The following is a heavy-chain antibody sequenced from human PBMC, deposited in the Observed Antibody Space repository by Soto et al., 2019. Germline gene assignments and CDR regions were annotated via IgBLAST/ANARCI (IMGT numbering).Heavy chain of an antibody. Sequence: QVQLVQSGAEVKKPGSSVKVSCKASGGTFSSYAISWVRQAPGQGLEWMGGIIPIFGTANYAQKFQGRVTITADESTSTAYMELSSLRSEDTAVYYCASVDPAMVTFGHFFDYWGQGTLVTVSS. D-gene: IGHD5-18*01. V-gene: IGHV1-69*12. CDR3: ASVDPAMVTFGHFFDY. CDR1: GGTFSSYA. J-gene: IGHJ4*02. CDR2: IIPIFGTA.